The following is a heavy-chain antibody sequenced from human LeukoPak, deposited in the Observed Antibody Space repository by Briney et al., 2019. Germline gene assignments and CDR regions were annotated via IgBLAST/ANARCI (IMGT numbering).Heavy chain of an antibody. V-gene: IGHV4-34*01. CDR2: INHSGST. Sequence: PSETLSLTCAVYGGSFSGYYWSWIRQPPGKGLEWIGEINHSGSTNYNPSLKSRVTISVDTSKNQFSLKLSSVTAADTAVYYCARKDKYYDILTGYWRFDYWGQGTLVTVSS. D-gene: IGHD3-9*01. CDR1: GGSFSGYY. J-gene: IGHJ4*02. CDR3: ARKDKYYDILTGYWRFDY.